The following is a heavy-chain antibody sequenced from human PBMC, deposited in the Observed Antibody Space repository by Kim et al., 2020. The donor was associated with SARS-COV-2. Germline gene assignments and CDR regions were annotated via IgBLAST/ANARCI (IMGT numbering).Heavy chain of an antibody. CDR2: INHSGST. D-gene: IGHD3-3*01. V-gene: IGHV4-34*01. Sequence: SETLSLTCAVYGGSFSGYYWSWIRQPPGKGLEWIGEINHSGSTNYNPSLKSRVTISVDTSKNQFSLKLSSVTAADTAVYYCARGERFLEWSQPYYFDYWGQGTLVTVSS. J-gene: IGHJ4*02. CDR1: GGSFSGYY. CDR3: ARGERFLEWSQPYYFDY.